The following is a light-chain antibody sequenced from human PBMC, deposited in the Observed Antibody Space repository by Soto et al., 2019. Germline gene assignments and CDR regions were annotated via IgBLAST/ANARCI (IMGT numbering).Light chain of an antibody. J-gene: IGKJ1*01. CDR2: GAS. CDR3: HQYGGSPQT. Sequence: EIVLTQSPGTLSLSPGERATLSCRASQSVSNYLAWYQRKPDQAPRLLIYGASSRATGIPDRFSGSGSGTDFTLTISRLEPEDFAVYYCHQYGGSPQTFDQGTKVEIK. CDR1: QSVSNY. V-gene: IGKV3-20*01.